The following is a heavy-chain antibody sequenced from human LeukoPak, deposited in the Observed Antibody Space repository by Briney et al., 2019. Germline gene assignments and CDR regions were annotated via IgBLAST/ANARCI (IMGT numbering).Heavy chain of an antibody. J-gene: IGHJ5*02. V-gene: IGHV5-51*01. CDR1: GYRFSTYW. CDR2: ISPGDSDT. CDR3: ARITAAGPLDP. D-gene: IGHD6-13*01. Sequence: GESLKISCKGSGYRFSTYWIGWVRQMPGKGLECMGVISPGDSDTRYSPSFQGQVTISADKSISTAYLQWSSLKASDTAMYYCARITAAGPLDPWGQGTLVTVSS.